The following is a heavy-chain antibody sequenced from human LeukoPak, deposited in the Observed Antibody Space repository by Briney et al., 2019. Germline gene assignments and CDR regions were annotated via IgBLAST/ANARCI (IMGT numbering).Heavy chain of an antibody. D-gene: IGHD2-21*02. CDR1: GGTFSSYA. V-gene: IGHV1-69*04. J-gene: IGHJ4*02. CDR3: ASGLCGGDCYNFDY. Sequence: ASVKVSCKASGGTFSSYAISWVRQAPGQGLEWMGRIIPIFGIANYAQKFQGRVTITADKSTSKAYMELSSLRSEDTAVYYCASGLCGGDCYNFDYWGQGTLVTVSS. CDR2: IIPIFGIA.